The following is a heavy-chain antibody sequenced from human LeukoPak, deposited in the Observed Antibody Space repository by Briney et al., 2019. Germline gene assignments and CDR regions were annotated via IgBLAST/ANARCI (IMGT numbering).Heavy chain of an antibody. J-gene: IGHJ4*02. V-gene: IGHV1-3*01. CDR3: ASEGSYDSSGDYYFDY. D-gene: IGHD3-22*01. CDR1: GYTFTSYA. CDR2: INAGNGNT. Sequence: ASVKVSCKASGYTFTSYAMHWVRQAPGQGLEWMGWINAGNGNTKYSQKFQGRVTITRDTSASTAYMELSSLRSEDTAVYYCASEGSYDSSGDYYFDYWGQGTLVTVSS.